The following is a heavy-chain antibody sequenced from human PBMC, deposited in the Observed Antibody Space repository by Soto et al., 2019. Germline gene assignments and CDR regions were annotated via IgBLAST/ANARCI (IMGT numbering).Heavy chain of an antibody. CDR3: AMVDVYVTPSPQDV. CDR2: INTYNGNT. Sequence: QVQLVQSGAEVKNPGASVKVSCKASGYTFTRYGIGWARQAPGQGLECMGWINTYNGNTNYAQNVQGRVTLTTDTSTSTAYMELRSLRSNDTGIYYCAMVDVYVTPSPQDVWGQGPTVIVSS. CDR1: GYTFTRYG. V-gene: IGHV1-18*01. J-gene: IGHJ6*02. D-gene: IGHD3-16*01.